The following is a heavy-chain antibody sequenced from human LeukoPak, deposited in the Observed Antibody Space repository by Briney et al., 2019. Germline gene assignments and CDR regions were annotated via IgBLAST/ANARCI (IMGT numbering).Heavy chain of an antibody. CDR1: GGSISSYY. D-gene: IGHD1-26*01. Sequence: SETLSLTCTVSGGSISSYYWSWIRQPPGKGLEWIGYIYYSGSTNYNPSLKSRVTISIDTSKNQFSLELSSVTATDTAVYFCATNRAGTYDRPFDIWGQGTMVTASS. J-gene: IGHJ3*02. CDR3: ATNRAGTYDRPFDI. CDR2: IYYSGST. V-gene: IGHV4-59*08.